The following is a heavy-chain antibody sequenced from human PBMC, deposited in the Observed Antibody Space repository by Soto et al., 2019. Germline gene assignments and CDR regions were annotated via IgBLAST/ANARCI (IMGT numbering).Heavy chain of an antibody. D-gene: IGHD3-10*02. Sequence: SETLSLTCTVSGGSISSGGYYWSWIRQHPGKGLEWIGYIYYSGSTYYNPSLKRRGTITVDTSKNQFSLMLSSVTAADTAVYYCAGVITMYCFDYWGQGTLVTVSS. CDR3: AGVITMYCFDY. CDR1: GGSISSGGYY. V-gene: IGHV4-31*03. CDR2: IYYSGST. J-gene: IGHJ4*02.